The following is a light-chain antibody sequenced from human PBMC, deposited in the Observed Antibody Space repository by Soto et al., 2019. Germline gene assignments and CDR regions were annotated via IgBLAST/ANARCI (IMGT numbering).Light chain of an antibody. V-gene: IGKV1-33*01. CDR2: KAS. Sequence: DIQMTQSPSSLSASVGDRVTITCQASQDISNYLNWYQQKPGKAPKLLIYKASTLKSGVPSRFTGSGSGTEFTLAISGLQPDDFATYFCHQYATYSFGQGTKVDIK. CDR1: QDISNY. CDR3: HQYATYS. J-gene: IGKJ1*01.